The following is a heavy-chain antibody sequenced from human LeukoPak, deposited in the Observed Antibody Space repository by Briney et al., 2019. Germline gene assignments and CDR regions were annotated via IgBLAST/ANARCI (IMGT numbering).Heavy chain of an antibody. Sequence: ASVKVSCKASGYTFTGYYMHWVRQAPGQGLEWMGWINPNSGGTNYAQKFQGRVTMTRDTSISTAYMELSRLRSDDTAVYYCARDFLGSYYFDYWGQGTLVTVSS. CDR2: INPNSGGT. V-gene: IGHV1-2*02. J-gene: IGHJ4*02. CDR3: ARDFLGSYYFDY. CDR1: GYTFTGYY. D-gene: IGHD1-26*01.